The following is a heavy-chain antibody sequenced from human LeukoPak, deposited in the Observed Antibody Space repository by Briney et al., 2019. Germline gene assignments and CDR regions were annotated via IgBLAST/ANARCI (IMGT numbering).Heavy chain of an antibody. CDR2: ISYDGSNK. CDR1: GFTFSSYA. D-gene: IGHD2-2*01. CDR3: ARDGDIVVVPAAMEYYFDY. V-gene: IGHV3-30-3*01. Sequence: PGGSLRLSCAASGFTFSSYAMHWVRQAPGKGLASVAVISYDGSNKYYADSVKGRFTISRDNSKNTLYLQMNSLRAEDTAVYYCARDGDIVVVPAAMEYYFDYWGQGTLVTVSS. J-gene: IGHJ4*02.